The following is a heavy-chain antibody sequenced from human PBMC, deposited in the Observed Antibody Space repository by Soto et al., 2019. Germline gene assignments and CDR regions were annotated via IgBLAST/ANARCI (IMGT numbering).Heavy chain of an antibody. CDR3: AHTPNYHAGSHYFDF. J-gene: IGHJ4*02. CDR1: GFSLSTSGVG. Sequence: SGPTLVNPTQTLTLTCTFSGFSLSTSGVGVGWIRQPPGKALEWLALIYWDNDDRYSPSLKSRLTITKDTSKNQVVLTMTNVDPVDTATYFCAHTPNYHAGSHYFDFWGQGTLVTVSS. D-gene: IGHD2-15*01. V-gene: IGHV2-5*02. CDR2: IYWDNDD.